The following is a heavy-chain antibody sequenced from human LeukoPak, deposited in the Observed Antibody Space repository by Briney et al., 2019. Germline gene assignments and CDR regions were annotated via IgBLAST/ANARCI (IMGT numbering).Heavy chain of an antibody. CDR3: ARLEDYYDSSGHETPTLFDY. Sequence: ASVKVSCKASGYTFTGYYMHWVRQAPGQGLEWMGWINPNSGGTNYAQKFQGRVTMTRDTSISTAYMELSRLRSDDTAVYYCARLEDYYDSSGHETPTLFDYWGQGTLVTVSS. J-gene: IGHJ4*02. D-gene: IGHD3-22*01. V-gene: IGHV1-2*02. CDR2: INPNSGGT. CDR1: GYTFTGYY.